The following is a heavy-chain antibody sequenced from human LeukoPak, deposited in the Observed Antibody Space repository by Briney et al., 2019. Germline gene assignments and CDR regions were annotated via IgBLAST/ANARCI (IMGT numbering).Heavy chain of an antibody. V-gene: IGHV5-51*01. CDR1: GYSFTSYW. CDR3: ARTADISTGFGSGC. Sequence: GESLQISCKASGYSFTSYWIGWVRQMPGKGLEWMGIIYPGDSYTAYSPPFQGQVTISADRSINTAYLYWSSLKASDSGMYYCARTADISTGFGSGCWGQGTLVTVSS. J-gene: IGHJ4*02. D-gene: IGHD2-15*01. CDR2: IYPGDSYT.